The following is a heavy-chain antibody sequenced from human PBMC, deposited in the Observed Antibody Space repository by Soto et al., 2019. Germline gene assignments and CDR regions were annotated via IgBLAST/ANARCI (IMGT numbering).Heavy chain of an antibody. J-gene: IGHJ6*02. CDR3: ANGYCTNGVCPYYYGMDV. D-gene: IGHD2-8*01. CDR2: ISGSGGST. CDR1: GFTFSSYA. V-gene: IGHV3-23*01. Sequence: GGSLRLSCAASGFTFSSYAMSWVRQAPGKGLEWVSAISGSGGSTYYADSVKGRFTISRDNSKNTLYLQMNSLRAEDTAVYYCANGYCTNGVCPYYYGMDVWGQGTTVTVSS.